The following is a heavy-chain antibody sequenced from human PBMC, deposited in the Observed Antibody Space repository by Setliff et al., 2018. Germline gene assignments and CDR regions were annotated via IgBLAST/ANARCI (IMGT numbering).Heavy chain of an antibody. CDR1: GGSFSGYY. V-gene: IGHV4-34*01. J-gene: IGHJ4*02. Sequence: SETLSLTCTVYGGSFSGYYWSWIRQPPGKGLEWIGSIYYSGSTYYNPSLKSRVTISVDTSKNQFSLKLSSVTAADTAVYYCARVRKWFPVYYFEYWGQGTLVTVSS. CDR3: ARVRKWFPVYYFEY. CDR2: IYYSGST. D-gene: IGHD3-22*01.